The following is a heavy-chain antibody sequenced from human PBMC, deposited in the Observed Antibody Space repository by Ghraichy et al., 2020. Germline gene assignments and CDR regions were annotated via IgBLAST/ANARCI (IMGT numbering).Heavy chain of an antibody. CDR1: GYTFNTYG. CDR2: ISGYNGNT. V-gene: IGHV1-18*01. J-gene: IGHJ3*02. CDR3: ARAGMDTAMRDGFDI. D-gene: IGHD5-18*01. Sequence: ASVKVSCKASGYTFNTYGITWVRQAPGQGLEWMGWISGYNGNTDYAQKLQGRVTMTTDTSTTTAYMDLRGLKSDDTAVYYCARAGMDTAMRDGFDIWGQGTMVTVSS.